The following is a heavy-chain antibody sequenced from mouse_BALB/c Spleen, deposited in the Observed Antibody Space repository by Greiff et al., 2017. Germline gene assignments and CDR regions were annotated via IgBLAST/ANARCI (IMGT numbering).Heavy chain of an antibody. J-gene: IGHJ2*01. Sequence: QVQLKQSGAELVRPGSSVKMSCKASGYTFTSYWMHWVKQRPGQGLEWIGYINPSTGYTEYNQKFKDKATLTADKSSSTAYMQLSSLTSEDSAVYYCARATGTKPGNYWGQGTTLTVSS. V-gene: IGHV1-4*01. CDR1: GYTFTSYW. CDR2: INPSTGYT. D-gene: IGHD4-1*01. CDR3: ARATGTKPGNY.